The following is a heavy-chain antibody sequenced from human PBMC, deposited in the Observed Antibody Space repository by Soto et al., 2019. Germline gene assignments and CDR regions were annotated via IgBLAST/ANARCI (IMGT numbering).Heavy chain of an antibody. CDR2: INHSGST. CDR3: ARGGRQQLIPTPISDKIDY. J-gene: IGHJ4*02. V-gene: IGHV4-34*01. Sequence: QVQLQQWGAGLLKPSETLSLTCAVYGGSFSGYYWSWIRQPPGKGLERIGEINHSGSTNDNPSLKSRDALAVDMSKNHFSLKLSSVTAADTAVYYCARGGRQQLIPTPISDKIDYWGQGTLVTVSS. D-gene: IGHD6-13*01. CDR1: GGSFSGYY.